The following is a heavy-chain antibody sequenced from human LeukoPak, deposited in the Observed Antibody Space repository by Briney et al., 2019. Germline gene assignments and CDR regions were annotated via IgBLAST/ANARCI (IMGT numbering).Heavy chain of an antibody. V-gene: IGHV3-74*01. J-gene: IGHJ4*02. Sequence: GSLRLSCVASGFTFSNYWMHWVRQAPGKGLVWVSRINSDGSSTTYADSVKGRFTISRDNAENTLYLQMNSLRAEDTAVYYCAREYSSSRYFDYWGQGTLVTVSS. CDR2: INSDGSST. CDR3: AREYSSSRYFDY. D-gene: IGHD6-6*01. CDR1: GFTFSNYW.